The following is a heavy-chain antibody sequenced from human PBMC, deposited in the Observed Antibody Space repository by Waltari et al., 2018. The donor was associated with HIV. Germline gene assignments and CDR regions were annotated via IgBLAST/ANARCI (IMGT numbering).Heavy chain of an antibody. CDR3: ARGGFYGSGSKVN. CDR2: IKQDGREK. J-gene: IGHJ4*02. CDR1: GFTFSSYW. D-gene: IGHD3-10*01. Sequence: EVQLVESGGGLVQPGGSLRLSCAASGFTFSSYWMSWVRQAPGKGLEWVANIKQDGREKDYVDFVNGRFTISRDNAENSLYLQMNSLRAEDTAVYYCARGGFYGSGSKVNWGQGTLVTVSS. V-gene: IGHV3-7*04.